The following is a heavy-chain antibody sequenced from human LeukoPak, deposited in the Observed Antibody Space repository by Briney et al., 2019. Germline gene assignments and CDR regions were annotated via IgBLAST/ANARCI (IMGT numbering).Heavy chain of an antibody. J-gene: IGHJ5*02. D-gene: IGHD1-26*01. V-gene: IGHV4-38-2*02. CDR1: GYFISSGYY. CDR2: IYHSGST. Sequence: SETLSLTCTVSGYFISSGYYWGWIRQPPGKGLEWIGSIYHSGSTYYNPSLKSRVTISVDTSKNQFSLDLRSVTAADTAVYYCARDKTNIWEYNWFDPWGQGTLVTVSS. CDR3: ARDKTNIWEYNWFDP.